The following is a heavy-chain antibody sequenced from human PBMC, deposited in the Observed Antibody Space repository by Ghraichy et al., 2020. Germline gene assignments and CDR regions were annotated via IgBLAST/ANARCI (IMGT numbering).Heavy chain of an antibody. CDR1: GFTFSTYS. J-gene: IGHJ4*02. D-gene: IGHD5-12*01. CDR2: ISSRSSGI. CDR3: AKEVGYYLDL. Sequence: GESLRLSCAASGFTFSTYSMNWVRQAPGKGLEWVAYISSRSSGIYYADSVRGRLTISRDNAKNSLYLQMDNLRDEDTAVYYCAKEVGYYLDLWGQGTLVTVSS. V-gene: IGHV3-48*02.